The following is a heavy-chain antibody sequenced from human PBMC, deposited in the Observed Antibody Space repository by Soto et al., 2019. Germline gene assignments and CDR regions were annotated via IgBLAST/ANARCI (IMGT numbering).Heavy chain of an antibody. V-gene: IGHV3-21*01. D-gene: IGHD7-27*01. CDR3: ARDPEANRGWDFDF. CDR1: GFTFSSYT. Sequence: EVQLVESGGGLVKPGGSLRLSCAASGFTFSSYTMAWVRQAPGTGLEWVSSIRSDGSEIHYEASVKGRFTISRDNDHDSLYLQMNSLRAEDTAMYYCARDPEANRGWDFDFWGQGIVVTVSS. J-gene: IGHJ4*02. CDR2: IRSDGSEI.